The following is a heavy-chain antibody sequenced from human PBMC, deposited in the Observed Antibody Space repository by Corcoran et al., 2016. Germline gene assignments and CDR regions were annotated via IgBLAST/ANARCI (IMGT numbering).Heavy chain of an antibody. CDR2: ISYDGSNK. CDR1: GFTFSSYG. Sequence: QVQLVESGGGVVQPGRSLRLSCAASGFTFSSYGMHWVRQAPGKGLEWVAVISYDGSNKYYADSVKGRFTISRDNSKNTLYLQMNSLRAEDTAVYYCAKDCYDYVWGSYRPPGYWGQGTLVTVSS. D-gene: IGHD3-16*02. V-gene: IGHV3-30*18. CDR3: AKDCYDYVWGSYRPPGY. J-gene: IGHJ4*02.